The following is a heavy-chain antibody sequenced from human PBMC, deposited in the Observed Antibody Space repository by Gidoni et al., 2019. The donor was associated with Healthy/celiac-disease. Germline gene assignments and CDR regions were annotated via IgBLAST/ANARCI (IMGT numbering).Heavy chain of an antibody. Sequence: QPTQSVAAVKTPAPYVYLPFTASRSTLRRYAISWVRQAPGQGLDWMGGIIPIVGTANYAQKFQGRVTITADKSTSTAYKELSSLSCEDTVGYYCGSRKQQLGYYYYGMDVWGKGTTVTVSS. D-gene: IGHD6-13*01. J-gene: IGHJ6*04. V-gene: IGHV1-69*06. CDR2: IIPIVGTA. CDR3: GSRKQQLGYYYYGMDV. CDR1: RSTLRRYA.